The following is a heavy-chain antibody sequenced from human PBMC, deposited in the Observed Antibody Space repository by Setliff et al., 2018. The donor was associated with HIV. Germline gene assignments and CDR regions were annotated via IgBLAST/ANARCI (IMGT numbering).Heavy chain of an antibody. CDR3: ARDRVGAKDYYYMDV. CDR2: ISAYTGNT. CDR1: GYTFTSYG. V-gene: IGHV1-18*01. Sequence: ASVKVSCKASGYTFTSYGISWVRQAPGQGLEWMGWISAYTGNTKYSQKVQGRVTMTTDTSTTSAHMELRSLRSDDTAVYYCARDRVGAKDYYYMDVWGKGTTVTVSS. J-gene: IGHJ6*03. D-gene: IGHD1-26*01.